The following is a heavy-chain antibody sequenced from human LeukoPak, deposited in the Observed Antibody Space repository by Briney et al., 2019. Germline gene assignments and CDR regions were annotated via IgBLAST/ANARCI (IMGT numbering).Heavy chain of an antibody. CDR3: ARGGSSGLRDAFDI. J-gene: IGHJ3*02. Sequence: SETLSLTCTVSGYSISNDYYWDWIRQPPGKGLEWIGSIYYSGSTSYNPSLKSRVTISVDTSKNQFSLKLSSVTAADTAVYYCARGGSSGLRDAFDIWGQGTMVTVSS. V-gene: IGHV4-38-2*02. CDR1: GYSISNDYY. CDR2: IYYSGST. D-gene: IGHD6-19*01.